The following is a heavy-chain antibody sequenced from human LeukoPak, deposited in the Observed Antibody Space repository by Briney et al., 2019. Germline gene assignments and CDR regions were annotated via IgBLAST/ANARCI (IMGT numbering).Heavy chain of an antibody. D-gene: IGHD1-1*01. CDR1: GLTFSSYS. Sequence: PGGSLRLSCAASGLTFSSYSMNWVRQAPGKGLEWVSSITSSSNYINYADSVKGRFTISRDNSKNTLYLQMNSLRAEDTAVYYCANAGTPAYYYYYYMDVWGKGTTVTVSS. CDR2: ITSSSNYI. CDR3: ANAGTPAYYYYYYMDV. V-gene: IGHV3-21*01. J-gene: IGHJ6*03.